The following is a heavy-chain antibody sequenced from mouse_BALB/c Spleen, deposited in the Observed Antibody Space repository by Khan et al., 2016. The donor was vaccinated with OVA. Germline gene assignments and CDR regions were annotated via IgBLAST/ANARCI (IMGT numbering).Heavy chain of an antibody. CDR1: GDSITSGY. V-gene: IGHV3-8*02. J-gene: IGHJ3*01. Sequence: EVQLQESGPSLVQPSQTLSLTCSVTGDSITSGYWSWIRKFPGNKLEYMGYMIYSGYTYSNPSLKSRISITRHPSKNQYYLQLNSVTTEDTATYDCARSTYRYAFAYWGQGTLVTVSA. CDR2: MIYSGYT. CDR3: ARSTYRYAFAY. D-gene: IGHD2-14*01.